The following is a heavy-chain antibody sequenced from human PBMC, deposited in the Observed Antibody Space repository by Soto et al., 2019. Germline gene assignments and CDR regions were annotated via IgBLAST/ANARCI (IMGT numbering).Heavy chain of an antibody. Sequence: QVTLKESGPVLVKPTETLTLRCTVSGLSITDSEMGVSWIRQPQGQPLEWLDHNDSSGEKSYRTFLKSRLAISKDTSKIQIVLTMTNMDPADTATYYCARRHLAVAVSPWFDPWGQGIPVTVSS. D-gene: IGHD6-19*01. CDR1: GLSITDSEMG. V-gene: IGHV2-26*01. CDR3: ARRHLAVAVSPWFDP. CDR2: NDSSGEK. J-gene: IGHJ5*02.